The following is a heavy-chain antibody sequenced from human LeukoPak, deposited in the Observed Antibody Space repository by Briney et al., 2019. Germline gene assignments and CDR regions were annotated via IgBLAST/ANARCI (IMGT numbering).Heavy chain of an antibody. CDR1: GFTFSTYG. D-gene: IGHD4-23*01. Sequence: PGGSLRLSCAASGFTFSTYGMHWVRQAPGKGLEWVAVISSDGSNKYYADSVKTRFTISRDNSENTLYLQMNSLRAEDTAVYYCVRPMDYGDNYYFDYWGQGTLVTVSS. J-gene: IGHJ4*02. CDR2: ISSDGSNK. V-gene: IGHV3-30*03. CDR3: VRPMDYGDNYYFDY.